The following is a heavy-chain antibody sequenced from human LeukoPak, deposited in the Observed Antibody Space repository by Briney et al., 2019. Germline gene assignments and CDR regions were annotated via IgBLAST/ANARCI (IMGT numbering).Heavy chain of an antibody. Sequence: GGSLRLSCAASGFTISPYWMSWVLQAPGKGLEWVANIKQDGSEKYYVDSVKGRFAISRDNAKNSVYLQMNGLRAEDTAVYYCARENTAVPGGDCWGQGTLVTVSS. CDR1: GFTISPYW. J-gene: IGHJ4*02. CDR2: IKQDGSEK. D-gene: IGHD5-18*01. V-gene: IGHV3-7*01. CDR3: ARENTAVPGGDC.